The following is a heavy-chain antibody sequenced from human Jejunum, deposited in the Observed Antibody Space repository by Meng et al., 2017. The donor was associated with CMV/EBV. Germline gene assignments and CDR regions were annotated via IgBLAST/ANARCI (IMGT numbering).Heavy chain of an antibody. CDR3: ARGAPWTDYDY. CDR1: RFTFRNYA. V-gene: IGHV3-23*01. Sequence: SCAAPRFTFRNYAMSWVRQTPGKGLEWVSGIGASGGSTYYADSVKGRFTISRDNINNILYLQMHSLRADDTAVYYCARGAPWTDYDYWGQGTLVTVSS. J-gene: IGHJ4*02. D-gene: IGHD3/OR15-3a*01. CDR2: IGASGGST.